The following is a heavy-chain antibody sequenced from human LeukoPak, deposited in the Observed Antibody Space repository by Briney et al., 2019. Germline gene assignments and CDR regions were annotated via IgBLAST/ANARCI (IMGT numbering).Heavy chain of an antibody. V-gene: IGHV5-51*01. CDR2: IYPDDSDT. CDR3: ARLGDSSGYAYNWFDP. J-gene: IGHJ5*02. Sequence: GESLKISCKGSGYRFTSYWIGWVRQMPGRGLEWMGIIYPDDSDTRYSPSFQGHVTISADKSISTAYLQWSSPKASDTAMYYCARLGDSSGYAYNWFDPWGQGTLVTVSS. CDR1: GYRFTSYW. D-gene: IGHD3-22*01.